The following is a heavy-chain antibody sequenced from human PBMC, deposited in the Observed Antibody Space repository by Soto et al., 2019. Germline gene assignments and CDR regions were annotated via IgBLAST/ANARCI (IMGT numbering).Heavy chain of an antibody. V-gene: IGHV4-39*01. CDR2: IYYSGST. D-gene: IGHD1-7*01. CDR1: GGSISSSSYY. J-gene: IGHJ2*01. Sequence: QLQLQESGPGLVKPSETLSLTCTVSGGSISSSSYYWGWIRQPPGKGLEWIGSIYYSGSTYYNPSLKSRVTISVDTSNQFSLKLTSVTAADTAVYYCARPGTLDTWYFDLWGRGTLVTVSS. CDR3: ARPGTLDTWYFDL.